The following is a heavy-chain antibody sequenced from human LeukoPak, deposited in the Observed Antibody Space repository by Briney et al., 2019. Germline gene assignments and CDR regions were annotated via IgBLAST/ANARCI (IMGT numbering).Heavy chain of an antibody. Sequence: GASVKVSCKASGYTFTSYDINWVLQATGQGLEWMGRINPNSGGTNYAQKFQGRVTMTRDTSISTAYMELSRLRSDDTAVYYCARPRTHNKQWLVNPLGYWGQGTLVTVSS. CDR1: GYTFTSYD. CDR2: INPNSGGT. J-gene: IGHJ4*02. D-gene: IGHD6-19*01. CDR3: ARPRTHNKQWLVNPLGY. V-gene: IGHV1-2*06.